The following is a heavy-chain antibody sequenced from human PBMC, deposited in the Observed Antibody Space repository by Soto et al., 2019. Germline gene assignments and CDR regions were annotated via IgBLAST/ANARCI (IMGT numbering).Heavy chain of an antibody. CDR3: ARYGDYLYYFDD. CDR2: IYSGGGT. Sequence: PGGSLRLSCAASGFTVSNNYMSWVRQAPGKGLEWVSVIYSGGGTYYTDSVKGRFTISRDNSKNTLYLQMNSLRAEDTAVYYCARYGDYLYYFDDWGQGTLVTVSS. V-gene: IGHV3-53*01. CDR1: GFTVSNNY. D-gene: IGHD4-17*01. J-gene: IGHJ4*02.